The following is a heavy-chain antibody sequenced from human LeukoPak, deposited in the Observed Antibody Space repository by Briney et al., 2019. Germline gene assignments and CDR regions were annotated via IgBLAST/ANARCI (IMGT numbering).Heavy chain of an antibody. CDR3: ARQDADGYNWYYFDY. D-gene: IGHD5-24*01. CDR2: MYYSGST. CDR1: GGSISSSSYY. Sequence: PSETLSLTCTVSGGSISSSSYYWGWIRQPPGKGLEWIGYMYYSGSTNYNPSLKSRVTISVDTSKNQFSLKLSSVTAADTAVYYCARQDADGYNWYYFDYWGQGTLVTVSS. V-gene: IGHV4-61*05. J-gene: IGHJ4*02.